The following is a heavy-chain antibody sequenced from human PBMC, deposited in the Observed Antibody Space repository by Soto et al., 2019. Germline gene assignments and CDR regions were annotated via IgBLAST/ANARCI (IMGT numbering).Heavy chain of an antibody. D-gene: IGHD3-9*01. CDR1: GGTFSSYA. J-gene: IGHJ6*02. CDR3: ARDQDASDILTGYPMVYYGMDV. Sequence: SVKVSCKASGGTFSSYAISWVRQAPGQGLEWMGGIIPIFGTANYAQKFQGRVTITADKSTSTAYMELSSLRSEDTAVYYCARDQDASDILTGYPMVYYGMDVWGQGTTVTVSS. CDR2: IIPIFGTA. V-gene: IGHV1-69*06.